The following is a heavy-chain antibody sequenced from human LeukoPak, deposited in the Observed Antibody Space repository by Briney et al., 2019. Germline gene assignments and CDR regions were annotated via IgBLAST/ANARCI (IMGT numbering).Heavy chain of an antibody. V-gene: IGHV1-69*04. CDR2: IIPILGLR. CDR3: ARGRGSRTGSNGDYLDN. CDR1: GGTFSSYA. Sequence: SVKVSCKASGGTFSSYAINWVRQAPGQGLEWMGRIIPILGLRNYAQKFQGRVTITADKSTSTGYIDVTSLRSDDTAVYYCARGRGSRTGSNGDYLDNWGQGTLVTVSS. D-gene: IGHD1-1*01. J-gene: IGHJ4*02.